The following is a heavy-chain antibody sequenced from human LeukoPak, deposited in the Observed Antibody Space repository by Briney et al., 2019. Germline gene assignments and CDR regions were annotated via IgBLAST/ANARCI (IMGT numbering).Heavy chain of an antibody. CDR2: IYYSGST. D-gene: IGHD5-12*01. V-gene: IGHV4-39*07. CDR3: ARGDFGGRGYSGYDAFDI. CDR1: GGSISSSSYY. Sequence: SETLSLTCTVSGGSISSSSYYWGWIRQPPGKGLEWIGSIYYSGSTYYNPSLKSRVTISVDRSKNQFSLKLSSVTAADTAVYYCARGDFGGRGYSGYDAFDIWGQGTMVTVSS. J-gene: IGHJ3*02.